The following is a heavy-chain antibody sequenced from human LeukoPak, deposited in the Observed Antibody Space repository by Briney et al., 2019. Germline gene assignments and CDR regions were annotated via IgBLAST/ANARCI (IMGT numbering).Heavy chain of an antibody. Sequence: GESLKISCQGSGYTFTTYWIGWVRQMPGKGLEWMGIIYPGDSETRYSPSFQGQVTISVDRSINTAYLQWSSLKASDTAMYYCARLSYFNDNSGYSYGMDVWGQGTTVTVSS. CDR1: GYTFTTYW. CDR3: ARLSYFNDNSGYSYGMDV. V-gene: IGHV5-51*01. CDR2: IYPGDSET. D-gene: IGHD3-22*01. J-gene: IGHJ6*02.